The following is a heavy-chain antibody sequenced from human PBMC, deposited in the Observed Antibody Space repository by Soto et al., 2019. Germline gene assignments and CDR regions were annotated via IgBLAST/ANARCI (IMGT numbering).Heavy chain of an antibody. D-gene: IGHD6-13*01. CDR2: ISGSGGST. J-gene: IGHJ4*02. V-gene: IGHV3-23*01. Sequence: EVQLLESGGGLVQPGGSLRLSCAASGFTFSSYAMSWVRQAPGKGLEWVSAISGSGGSTYYADFVKGRFTISRDNSKNTLYLQMNSLRAEDTAVYYCAKDRGSSWYQYYFDYWGQGTLVTVSS. CDR3: AKDRGSSWYQYYFDY. CDR1: GFTFSSYA.